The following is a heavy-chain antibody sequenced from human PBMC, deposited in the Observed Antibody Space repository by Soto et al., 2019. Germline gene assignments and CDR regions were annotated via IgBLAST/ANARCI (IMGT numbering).Heavy chain of an antibody. CDR1: GGTFSSYT. J-gene: IGHJ6*03. Sequence: QVQLVQSGAEVKKPGSSVKVSCKASGGTFSSYTISWVRQAPGQGLEWMGRIIPILGIANYAQKFQGRVTITADKSTSTAYMELSSLRSEDTAVYYCARDLQRPGPYYYYMDVWGKGTTVTVSS. D-gene: IGHD4-4*01. V-gene: IGHV1-69*08. CDR2: IIPILGIA. CDR3: ARDLQRPGPYYYYMDV.